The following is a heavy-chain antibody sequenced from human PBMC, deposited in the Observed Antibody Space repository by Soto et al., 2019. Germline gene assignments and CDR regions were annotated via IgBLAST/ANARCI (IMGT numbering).Heavy chain of an antibody. CDR3: ARFGAAAAHDDN. D-gene: IGHD6-13*01. V-gene: IGHV4-59*01. CDR1: GVSISGNH. Sequence: QVRLQESGPGLVKPSQTLSLTCDVSGVSISGNHCSWIRQAPGKGLEWVGYVHFSGSTTYNPSLGQRLNISFDMSKSQVYLQLTSVTSADTAVYYCARFGAAAAHDDNWGRGVLVTVSS. J-gene: IGHJ4*01. CDR2: VHFSGST.